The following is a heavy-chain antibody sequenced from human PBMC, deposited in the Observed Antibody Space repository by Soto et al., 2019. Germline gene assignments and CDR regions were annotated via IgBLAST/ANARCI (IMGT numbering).Heavy chain of an antibody. V-gene: IGHV4-30-4*01. CDR3: ARLGGAAATAFDI. CDR2: IYHSGST. J-gene: IGHJ3*02. CDR1: GGSISSGDHY. Sequence: QVQLQESGPGLVKPSQTLSLTCTVSGGSISSGDHYWSWIRQPPGKGLEWIGYIYHSGSTYYNPSLKGRVTISVDTSKNQFSLKLSSVTAADTAVYYCARLGGAAATAFDIWGQGTMVTVSS. D-gene: IGHD2-15*01.